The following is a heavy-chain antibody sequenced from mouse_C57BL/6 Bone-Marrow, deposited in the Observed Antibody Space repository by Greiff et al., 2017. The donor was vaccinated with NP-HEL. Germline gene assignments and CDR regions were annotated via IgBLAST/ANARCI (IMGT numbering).Heavy chain of an antibody. CDR1: GYTFTSYW. V-gene: IGHV1-5*01. CDR3: TRYGDYYAMDY. CDR2: IYPGNSDT. J-gene: IGHJ4*01. D-gene: IGHD1-1*01. Sequence: VQLQQSGPVLARPGASVKMSCKTSGYTFTSYWMHWVKQRHGQGLEWIGAIYPGNSDTSYNQKFKGKAKLTAVTSASTAYMELSGLTNEDSAVYYYTRYGDYYAMDYWGQGTSVTVSS.